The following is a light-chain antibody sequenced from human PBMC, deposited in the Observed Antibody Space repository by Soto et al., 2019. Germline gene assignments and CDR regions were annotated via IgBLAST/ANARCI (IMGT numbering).Light chain of an antibody. CDR3: QQSYSTPLT. V-gene: IGKV1-39*01. CDR1: QSISSY. CDR2: ASS. J-gene: IGKJ4*01. Sequence: DIPMTQSPSSLSASVGDRVTITCRASQSISSYLNWYQQKPGKAPQLLIYASSSLQSWVPSRFSGSGSGAEFTLTISSLQPEDFATYYCQQSYSTPLTLGGGTKVEIK.